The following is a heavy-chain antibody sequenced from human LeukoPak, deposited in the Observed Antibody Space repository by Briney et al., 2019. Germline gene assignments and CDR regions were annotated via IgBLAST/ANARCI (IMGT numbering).Heavy chain of an antibody. CDR3: ARVYRDDFWSGYSAHFDY. J-gene: IGHJ4*02. Sequence: PSETLSLTCTVSGGSISNYYWSWIWKPPGTGQDRIGYIYYSGSANYDPSLKSRGTISVDTSKKQFSLKLTSVSGADTAVYYCARVYRDDFWSGYSAHFDYWGQGTLVTVSS. CDR2: IYYSGSA. CDR1: GGSISNYY. D-gene: IGHD3-3*01. V-gene: IGHV4-59*01.